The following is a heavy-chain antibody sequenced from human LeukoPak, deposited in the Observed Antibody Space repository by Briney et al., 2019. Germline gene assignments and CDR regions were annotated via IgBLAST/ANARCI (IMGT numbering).Heavy chain of an antibody. CDR2: IIGNGHTI. V-gene: IGHV3-43*02. J-gene: IGHJ4*02. CDR1: GFTFHVYA. D-gene: IGHD3-16*02. Sequence: PGGCLRLSCAASGFTFHVYAIYWVRHAPGKGLEWVSLIIGNGHTISYADSVRGRFTISRDKTKNSLYLQMDSLTTEDTAVYYCARDDGASSLLDFWGQGTLVSVSS. CDR3: ARDDGASSLLDF.